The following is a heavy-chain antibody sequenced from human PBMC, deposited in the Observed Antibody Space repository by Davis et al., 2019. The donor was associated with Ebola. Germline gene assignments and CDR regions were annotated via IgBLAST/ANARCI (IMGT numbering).Heavy chain of an antibody. CDR1: GFTLSGLA. J-gene: IGHJ6*02. Sequence: GESLKIPCATSGFTLSGLAIHWVRQASGKGLEWVGRLRRKPNSYATAYAASVKGRFTISRDDSKITAYLQMNSLKTEDTAVYYCTSWRYSSSSPMDVWGQGTTVTVSS. CDR3: TSWRYSSSSPMDV. V-gene: IGHV3-73*01. CDR2: LRRKPNSYAT. D-gene: IGHD6-6*01.